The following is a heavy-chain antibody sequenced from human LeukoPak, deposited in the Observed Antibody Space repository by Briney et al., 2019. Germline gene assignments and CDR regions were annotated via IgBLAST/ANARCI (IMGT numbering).Heavy chain of an antibody. CDR3: ASGGSGSYKNWFDP. J-gene: IGHJ5*02. CDR2: ISSSSSYI. Sequence: GGSLRLSCAASGFTFSSYSMNWARQAPGKGLEWVSSISSSSSYIYYADSVKGRFTISRDNAKNSLYLQMNSLRAEDTAVYYCASGGSGSYKNWFDPWGQGTLVTVSS. D-gene: IGHD3-10*01. CDR1: GFTFSSYS. V-gene: IGHV3-21*01.